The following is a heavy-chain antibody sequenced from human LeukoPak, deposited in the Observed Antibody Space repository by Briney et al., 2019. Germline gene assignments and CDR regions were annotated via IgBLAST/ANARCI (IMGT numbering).Heavy chain of an antibody. V-gene: IGHV4-39*01. Sequence: SETLSLTCTVSGGSISSSSYFWGWIRQPPGKGLEWIGSLYYSGSTFYNPSLKSRVTISVDTSKNQFSLKLSSVTATDTAVYYCARHGGIYYSNWYFDLWGRGTLVTVSS. J-gene: IGHJ2*01. CDR1: GGSISSSSYF. D-gene: IGHD2-15*01. CDR3: ARHGGIYYSNWYFDL. CDR2: LYYSGST.